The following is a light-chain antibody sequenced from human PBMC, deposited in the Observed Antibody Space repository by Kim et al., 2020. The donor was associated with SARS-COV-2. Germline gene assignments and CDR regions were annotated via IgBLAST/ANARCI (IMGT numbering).Light chain of an antibody. J-gene: IGKJ2*03. V-gene: IGKV1-5*01. CDR3: QQYDSYSYS. CDR1: QSVNAW. Sequence: QMTQSPATLSAPVGDRVTITCRASQSVNAWVAWYQQKPGQAPKMLIYDGNTLKTGVPSRFSGRGSGTTFTLTISSVQPDDFATYYCQQYDSYSYSFGQGTKLAI. CDR2: DGN.